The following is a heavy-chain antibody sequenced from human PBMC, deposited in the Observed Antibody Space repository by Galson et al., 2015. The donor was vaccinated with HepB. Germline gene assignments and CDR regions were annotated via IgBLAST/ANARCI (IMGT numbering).Heavy chain of an antibody. CDR3: ARGASTPYCSSTSCYLWFDP. CDR1: GGSFSGYY. V-gene: IGHV4-34*01. Sequence: TLSLTCAVYGGSFSGYYWSWIRQAPGKGLEYIGEINHSGSTNYNPSLKSRVTISVDTSKNQFSLKMNSVTAADTAVYYCARGASTPYCSSTSCYLWFDPWGQGTLVTVSS. J-gene: IGHJ5*02. D-gene: IGHD2-2*01. CDR2: INHSGST.